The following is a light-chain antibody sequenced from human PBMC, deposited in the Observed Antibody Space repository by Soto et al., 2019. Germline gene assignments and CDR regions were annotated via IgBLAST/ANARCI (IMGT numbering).Light chain of an antibody. V-gene: IGLV2-11*01. CDR1: SSDVGGYYY. J-gene: IGLJ1*01. Sequence: QSVLTQPPSVSGSPGQSVTISCTGTSSDVGGYYYVSWYQQHPGKAPKLLIYDVTKRPSGVPDRFSGSKSGNTASLTISGLQAEDEADFFCCSYGGSFPYVFGTGTKVPV. CDR3: CSYGGSFPYV. CDR2: DVT.